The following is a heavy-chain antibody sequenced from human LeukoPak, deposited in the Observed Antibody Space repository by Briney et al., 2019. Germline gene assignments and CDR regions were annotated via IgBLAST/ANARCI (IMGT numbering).Heavy chain of an antibody. Sequence: ASVKVSCKASGYTFTSYGISWVRQAPGQGLEWMGIINPSGGSTSYAQKFQGRVTMTRDTSTSTVYMELSSLRSEDTAVYYCARDQGIAARGDYWGQGTLVTVSS. J-gene: IGHJ4*02. CDR1: GYTFTSYG. D-gene: IGHD6-6*01. V-gene: IGHV1-46*01. CDR2: INPSGGST. CDR3: ARDQGIAARGDY.